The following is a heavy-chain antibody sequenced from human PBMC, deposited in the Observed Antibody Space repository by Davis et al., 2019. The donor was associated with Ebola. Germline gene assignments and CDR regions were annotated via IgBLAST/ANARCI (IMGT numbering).Heavy chain of an antibody. J-gene: IGHJ3*02. D-gene: IGHD4-17*01. Sequence: PSETLSLTCTVSGGSISSGGYYWSWIRQPPGKGLEWIGEINHSGSTNYNPSLKSRVTISVDTSKNQFSLKLSSVTAADTAVYYCARGGDYGDYDDAFDIWGQGTMVTVSS. CDR3: ARGGDYGDYDDAFDI. CDR1: GGSISSGGYY. V-gene: IGHV4-39*07. CDR2: INHSGST.